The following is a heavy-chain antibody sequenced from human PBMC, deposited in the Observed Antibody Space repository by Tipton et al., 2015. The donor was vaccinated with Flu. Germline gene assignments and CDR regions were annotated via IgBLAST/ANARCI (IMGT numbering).Heavy chain of an antibody. CDR3: ARRVVVPAAIYFDY. CDR2: IYYSGST. V-gene: IGHV4-39*07. J-gene: IGHJ4*02. CDR1: GGPISSSSYY. Sequence: LRLSCTVSGGPISSSSYYWGWIRQPPGKGLEWIGSIYYSGSTYYNPSLKSRVTISVDTSKNQFSLKLSSVTAADTAVDYCARRVVVPAAIYFDYWGQGTLVTVSS. D-gene: IGHD2-2*01.